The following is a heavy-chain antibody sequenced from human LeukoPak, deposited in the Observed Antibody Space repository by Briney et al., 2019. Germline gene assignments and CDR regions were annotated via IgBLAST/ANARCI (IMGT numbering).Heavy chain of an antibody. CDR1: GGSFSGYY. D-gene: IGHD3-10*01. Sequence: PSETLSLTCAVYGGSFSGYYWSWIRQPPGKGLEWIGEINHSGSTNYNPSLKSRVTISVDTSKNQSSLKLSSVAAADTAVYYCASGFWFGEPTDYWGQGTLVTVSS. V-gene: IGHV4-34*01. CDR2: INHSGST. CDR3: ASGFWFGEPTDY. J-gene: IGHJ4*02.